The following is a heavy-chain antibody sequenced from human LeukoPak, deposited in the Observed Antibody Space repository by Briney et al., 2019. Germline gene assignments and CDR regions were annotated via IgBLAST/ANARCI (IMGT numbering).Heavy chain of an antibody. CDR2: INPSGGST. CDR1: GFTFSNYA. V-gene: IGHV3-23*01. Sequence: GGSLRLSCAASGFTFSNYAMNWVRQAPGRGLEWVAAINPSGGSTYYADSVKGRFTISRDNSKNTLYLQMNSLSAEDTALYFCAKAVSHSYFGFWGQGTLVTVSA. D-gene: IGHD6-19*01. CDR3: AKAVSHSYFGF. J-gene: IGHJ4*02.